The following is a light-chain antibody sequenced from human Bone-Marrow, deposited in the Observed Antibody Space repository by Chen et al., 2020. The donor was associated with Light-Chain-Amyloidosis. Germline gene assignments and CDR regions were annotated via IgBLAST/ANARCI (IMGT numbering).Light chain of an antibody. CDR1: SSNIGNDY. Sequence: QSVLTQPPSVSAAPGQKVTISCSGSSSNIGNDYVSWYQQLPGTAPKRLIYDNNKRPSGIPDRFSGSKSGTSATLGITGLQTGDEADYYCGTWDSGLSAVVFGGGTKLTVL. V-gene: IGLV1-51*01. CDR2: DNN. J-gene: IGLJ2*01. CDR3: GTWDSGLSAVV.